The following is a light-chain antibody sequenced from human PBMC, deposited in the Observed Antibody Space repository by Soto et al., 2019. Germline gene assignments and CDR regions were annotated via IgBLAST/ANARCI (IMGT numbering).Light chain of an antibody. CDR3: QQYYSTPLT. V-gene: IGKV4-1*01. CDR2: WAS. J-gene: IGKJ4*01. CDR1: HIVLYSSNNRNY. Sequence: DIVMTQSPDSLSVSLVEMFTSNFESIHIVLYSSNNRNYLAWYQQKPGQPPKLLTYWASTRESGVPDRISGSGSGTDFTLTISSLQAEDVAVYYCQQYYSTPLTFGGGTKVDIK.